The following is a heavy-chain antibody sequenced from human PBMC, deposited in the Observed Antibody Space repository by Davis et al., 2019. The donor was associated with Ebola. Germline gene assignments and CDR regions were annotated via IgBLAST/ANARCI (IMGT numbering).Heavy chain of an antibody. V-gene: IGHV3-43*02. CDR1: GFTFDDYA. CDR2: ISGDGGST. Sequence: GESLKITCAASGFTFDDYAMHWVRQAPRKGLEWVSLISGDGGSTYYADSVKGRFTISRDNSKNTLYLQMNSLRAEDTAVYYCAKAPWDIVVLGPWDVWGQGTTVTVSS. J-gene: IGHJ6*02. D-gene: IGHD2-2*01. CDR3: AKAPWDIVVLGPWDV.